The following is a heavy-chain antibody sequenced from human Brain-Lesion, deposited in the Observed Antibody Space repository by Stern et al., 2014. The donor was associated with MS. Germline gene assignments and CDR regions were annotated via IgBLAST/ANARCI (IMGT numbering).Heavy chain of an antibody. V-gene: IGHV1-24*01. CDR2: YDLEDGEI. D-gene: IGHD7-27*01. Sequence: VQLVQYGAEVKKPGASVKVSCKLSGYTLTELSMHWVRQAPGKGLEWMGGYDLEDGEIMYAQKFQGRVNMTEDTSTDTAYMELSSLRSEDTAVYYCATGIGLWAFDYWGQGTLVTVSS. CDR3: ATGIGLWAFDY. CDR1: GYTLTELS. J-gene: IGHJ4*02.